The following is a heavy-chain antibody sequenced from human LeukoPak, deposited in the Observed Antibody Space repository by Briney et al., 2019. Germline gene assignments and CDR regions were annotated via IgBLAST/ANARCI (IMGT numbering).Heavy chain of an antibody. CDR1: GGSISSGSYY. Sequence: SETLSLTCTVSGGSISSGSYYWSWIRQPAGKGLEWIGRIHTSGSTNYNPSLKSRVTMSADTSKNQFSLKLSSVIAADTAVYYCARDQYYYGSGSYIDYWGQGTLVTVSS. CDR3: ARDQYYYGSGSYIDY. D-gene: IGHD3-10*01. J-gene: IGHJ4*02. CDR2: IHTSGST. V-gene: IGHV4-61*02.